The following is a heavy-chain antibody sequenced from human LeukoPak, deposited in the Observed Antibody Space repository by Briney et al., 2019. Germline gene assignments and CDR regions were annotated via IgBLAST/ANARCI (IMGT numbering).Heavy chain of an antibody. Sequence: PSETLSLTCTVSGGSISSGDYYWRWIRQPPGKGLEWGEYIYYSGSTYYNPSLKSRVTISVDTSKNQFSLKLSSVTAADTAVYYCARVGLVWVQTYDFWSGYAFDIWGQGTMVTVSS. J-gene: IGHJ3*02. CDR1: GGSISSGDYY. CDR2: IYYSGST. V-gene: IGHV4-30-4*08. CDR3: ARVGLVWVQTYDFWSGYAFDI. D-gene: IGHD3-3*01.